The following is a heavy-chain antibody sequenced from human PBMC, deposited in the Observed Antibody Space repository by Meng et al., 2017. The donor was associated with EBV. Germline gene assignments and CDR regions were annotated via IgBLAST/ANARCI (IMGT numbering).Heavy chain of an antibody. CDR1: GYTVTSYA. Sequence: VQLVQSGAEVKKPGASVKVSCKASGYTVTSYAMHWVRQAPGQRLEWMGWINAGNGTTKYSQKFQGRVTITRDTSASTAYMELSSLRSEDTAVYYCARRGGVADWFDPWGQGTLVTVSS. CDR2: INAGNGTT. D-gene: IGHD2-15*01. V-gene: IGHV1-3*01. CDR3: ARRGGVADWFDP. J-gene: IGHJ5*02.